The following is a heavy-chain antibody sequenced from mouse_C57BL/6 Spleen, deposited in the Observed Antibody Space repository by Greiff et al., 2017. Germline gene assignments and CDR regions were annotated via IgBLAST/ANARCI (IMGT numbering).Heavy chain of an antibody. D-gene: IGHD2-1*01. CDR1: GYTFTSYW. J-gene: IGHJ2*01. Sequence: QVQLQQPGTELVKPGASVKLSCKASGYTFTSYWMHWVKQRPGQGLEWIGNINPSNGGTNYNEKFKNKATLTVDKTSSTAYLTLSSLTSEDSAFYDWARYGNCFDYWGQGTTLTVSS. CDR3: ARYGNCFDY. CDR2: INPSNGGT. V-gene: IGHV1-53*01.